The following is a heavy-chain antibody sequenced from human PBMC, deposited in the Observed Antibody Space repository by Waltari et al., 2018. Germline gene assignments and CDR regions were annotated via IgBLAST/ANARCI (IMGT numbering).Heavy chain of an antibody. V-gene: IGHV4-39*07. D-gene: IGHD4-17*01. CDR2: IHISGST. J-gene: IGHJ3*02. CDR3: ARQPPTTVPTPRSPFDT. Sequence: QPQLQESGPGLEKPSETLSLTCTVSGGSITTRSYSWAWIRQTPGKGREWIGSIHISGSTYYNPSLRSRVTMSVDTSNNQFSLKLTSVTAADTAVYYCARQPPTTVPTPRSPFDTWGQGTMVSVSS. CDR1: GGSITTRSYS.